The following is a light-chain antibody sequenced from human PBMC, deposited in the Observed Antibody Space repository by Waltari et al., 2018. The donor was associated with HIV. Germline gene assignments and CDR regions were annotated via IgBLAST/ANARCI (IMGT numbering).Light chain of an antibody. CDR1: QSIATW. J-gene: IGKJ1*01. V-gene: IGKV1-5*03. CDR2: RAS. Sequence: DIQMTQSPSTLPACVGDRITITCRASQSIATWLAWYQQKPGKAPKLLIYRASSLETGAPSRFSGSGSGTEFTLTISSLQPEDFATYYCQQYNTSSPWTFGQGTKVDI. CDR3: QQYNTSSPWT.